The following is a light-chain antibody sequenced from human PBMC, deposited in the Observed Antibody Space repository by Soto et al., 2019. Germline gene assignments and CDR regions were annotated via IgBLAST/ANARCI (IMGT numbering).Light chain of an antibody. CDR1: QSISNY. J-gene: IGKJ4*01. Sequence: DIQMTQSPSSLSASIGDRVTITCRASQSISNYLNWYQQKPGKAPKFLIYDATNLQSGVPSRFSGSGSGTGFTLTISSLQPEDFAIYYCQQSYRTPFTFGGGTRVEIK. CDR3: QQSYRTPFT. CDR2: DAT. V-gene: IGKV1-39*01.